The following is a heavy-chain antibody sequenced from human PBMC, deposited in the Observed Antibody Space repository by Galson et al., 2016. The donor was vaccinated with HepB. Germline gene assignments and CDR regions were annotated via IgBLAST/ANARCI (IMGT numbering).Heavy chain of an antibody. CDR3: ARMNSRRYYEPAFDY. V-gene: IGHV2-70*01. D-gene: IGHD1-26*01. J-gene: IGHJ4*02. CDR1: GFSLTTTGTC. CDR2: IDWDDDK. Sequence: PALVKPTQTLTLTCTFSGFSLTTTGTCVSWIRQSPGKALEWLALIDWDDDKYYSTSLKTRLTISGDTSKNQVVLTMTNVDPVDTATYYCARMNSRRYYEPAFDYWGQGTPVTVSS.